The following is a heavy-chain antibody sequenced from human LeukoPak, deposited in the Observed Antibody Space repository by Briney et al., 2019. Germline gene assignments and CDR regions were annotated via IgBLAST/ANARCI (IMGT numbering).Heavy chain of an antibody. V-gene: IGHV4-39*01. CDR1: GGSIRSTSYY. D-gene: IGHD6-19*01. Sequence: SETLSLTCTVSGGSIRSTSYYWGWIRQPPGKGLEWLGSVHYSGSTYDNPSLKSRVTISVGTSKNQFSLKLISVTAADTAVYYCARRSTVAGRGRFDPWGQGTLVTVSS. CDR2: VHYSGST. J-gene: IGHJ5*02. CDR3: ARRSTVAGRGRFDP.